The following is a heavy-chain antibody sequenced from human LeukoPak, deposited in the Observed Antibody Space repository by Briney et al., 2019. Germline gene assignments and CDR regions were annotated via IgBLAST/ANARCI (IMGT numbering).Heavy chain of an antibody. CDR1: GFTFSSYA. CDR3: ARGIAVAGTFGWFDP. D-gene: IGHD6-19*01. V-gene: IGHV3-30-3*01. Sequence: GRSLRLSCAASGFTFSSYAMHWVRQAPGKGLEWVAVISYDGSNKYYADSVKGRFTISRDNSKNTLYLQMNSLRAEDTAVYYCARGIAVAGTFGWFDPWAREPWSPSPQ. CDR2: ISYDGSNK. J-gene: IGHJ5*02.